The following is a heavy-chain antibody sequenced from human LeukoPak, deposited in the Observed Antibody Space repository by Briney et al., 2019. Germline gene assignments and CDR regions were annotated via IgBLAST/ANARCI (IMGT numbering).Heavy chain of an antibody. CDR2: INHSGST. J-gene: IGHJ4*02. Sequence: PSETLSLTCAVYGGSFSGYYWSWIRQPPGKGLEWIGEINHSGSTNYNPPLKSRVTISVDTSKNQFSLKLSSVTAADTAVYYCARGLSGVDYWGQGTLVTVSS. D-gene: IGHD6-25*01. CDR3: ARGLSGVDY. V-gene: IGHV4-34*01. CDR1: GGSFSGYY.